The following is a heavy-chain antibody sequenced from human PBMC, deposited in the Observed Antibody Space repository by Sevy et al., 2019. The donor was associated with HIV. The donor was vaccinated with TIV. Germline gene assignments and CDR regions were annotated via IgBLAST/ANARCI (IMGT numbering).Heavy chain of an antibody. CDR1: GFTLSHYW. Sequence: GGSLRLSCAASGFTLSHYWMSWVRQVPGKGLEWVANIKQDGSAKYYVDSVKGRFTISRDNAKSSVYLQMNSLGAEDTAVYYCVRDIAFGENDCWGQGTLVTVSS. D-gene: IGHD3-10*01. CDR3: VRDIAFGENDC. J-gene: IGHJ4*02. CDR2: IKQDGSAK. V-gene: IGHV3-7*01.